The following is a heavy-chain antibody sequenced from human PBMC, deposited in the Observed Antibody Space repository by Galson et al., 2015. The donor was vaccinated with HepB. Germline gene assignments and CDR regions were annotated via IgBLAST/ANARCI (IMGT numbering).Heavy chain of an antibody. CDR2: ITASSGTT. D-gene: IGHD4-17*01. CDR3: AKRAVTTAAYYFDY. J-gene: IGHJ4*02. CDR1: GFTFSDYA. V-gene: IGHV3-23*01. Sequence: SLRLSCAASGFTFSDYAMAWVRQAPGKGLEFVSAITASSGTTHYADSVKGRFIILRDNSKNTLYLHLSSLRAEDTALYYCAKRAVTTAAYYFDYWGQGTLVTVSS.